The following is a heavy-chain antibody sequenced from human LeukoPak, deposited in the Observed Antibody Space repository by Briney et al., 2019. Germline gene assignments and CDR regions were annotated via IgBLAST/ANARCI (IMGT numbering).Heavy chain of an antibody. CDR3: ARDPEPYYYGSGSQDY. J-gene: IGHJ4*02. CDR2: INPNSGGT. CDR1: GYTFTGYY. V-gene: IGHV1-2*02. D-gene: IGHD3-10*01. Sequence: GASVKVSCKASGYTFTGYYMHWVRQAPGQGLEWMGWINPNSGGTNYAQKFQGRVTMTRDTSISTAYMELSRLRSGDTAVYYCARDPEPYYYGSGSQDYWGQGTLVTVSS.